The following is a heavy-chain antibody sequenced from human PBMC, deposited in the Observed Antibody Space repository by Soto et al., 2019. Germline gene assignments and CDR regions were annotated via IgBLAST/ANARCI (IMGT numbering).Heavy chain of an antibody. CDR2: IYTSGST. V-gene: IGHV4-4*07. Sequence: SETLSLTCTVSGGSISSYYWSWIRQPAGKGLEWIGRIYTSGSTNYNPSLKSRVTMSVDTSKNQFSLKLSSVTAADTAVYYCARGIVVVPAGSGGIYTCFEPWGRGTLVTVSS. CDR3: ARGIVVVPAGSGGIYTCFEP. CDR1: GGSISSYY. D-gene: IGHD2-2*01. J-gene: IGHJ5*02.